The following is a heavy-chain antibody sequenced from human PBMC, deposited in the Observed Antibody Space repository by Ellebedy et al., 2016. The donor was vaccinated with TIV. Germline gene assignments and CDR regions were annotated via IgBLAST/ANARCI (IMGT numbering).Heavy chain of an antibody. CDR1: GGSISSSSYY. V-gene: IGHV4-39*01. D-gene: IGHD6-19*01. CDR2: IYYSGST. J-gene: IGHJ4*02. CDR3: ARHRSGWPFDY. Sequence: MPSETLSLTCTVSGGSISSSSYYWGWIRQPPGKGLEWIGSIYYSGSTYYNPSLKSRVTISVDTSKNQFSLKLSSVTAADTAVYYCARHRSGWPFDYWGQGTLVTVSS.